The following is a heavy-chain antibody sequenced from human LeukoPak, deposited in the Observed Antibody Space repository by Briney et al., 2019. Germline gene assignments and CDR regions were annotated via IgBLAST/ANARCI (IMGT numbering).Heavy chain of an antibody. J-gene: IGHJ4*02. CDR1: GFTFNNYW. CDR3: AKDGYDILTGYAATRLH. D-gene: IGHD3-9*01. Sequence: GGSLRLSCAASGFTFNNYWMHWVRQTPEKGLVWVAHINSDGTTTTYADSVKGRFTISRDNSKNTLYLQMNSLRAEDTAVYYCAKDGYDILTGYAATRLHWGQGTLVTVSS. V-gene: IGHV3-74*01. CDR2: INSDGTTT.